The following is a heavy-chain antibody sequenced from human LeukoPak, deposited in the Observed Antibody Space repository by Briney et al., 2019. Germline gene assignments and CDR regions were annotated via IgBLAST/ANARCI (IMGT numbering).Heavy chain of an antibody. CDR1: GGSFSGYY. V-gene: IGHV4-34*01. Sequence: SETLSLTCAVYGGSFSGYYWSRIRQPPGKGLEWIGEINHSGSTNYNPSLKSRVTISVDTSKNQFSLKLSSVTAADTAVYYCARVPAASYYYYYYMDVWGKGTTVTVSS. D-gene: IGHD2-2*01. CDR3: ARVPAASYYYYYYMDV. CDR2: INHSGST. J-gene: IGHJ6*03.